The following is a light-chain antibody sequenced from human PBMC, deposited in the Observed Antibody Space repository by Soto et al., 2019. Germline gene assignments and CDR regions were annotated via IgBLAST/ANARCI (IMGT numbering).Light chain of an antibody. Sequence: QSVLTQSPSASGTPGQRVTISCYGSSSNIGSYPVYWYQQLPGTAPKLLINSDDQRPSGVPDRFSASKSGTSASLAISGLRSEDEVDYYCAAWDASLSGHVFGAGTKLTVL. V-gene: IGLV1-47*02. J-gene: IGLJ1*01. CDR2: SDD. CDR3: AAWDASLSGHV. CDR1: SSNIGSYP.